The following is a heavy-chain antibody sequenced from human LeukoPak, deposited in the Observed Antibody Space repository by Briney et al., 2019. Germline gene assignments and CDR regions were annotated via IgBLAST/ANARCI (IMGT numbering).Heavy chain of an antibody. D-gene: IGHD2-2*01. V-gene: IGHV3-7*01. CDR2: IKEDGSEI. J-gene: IGHJ4*02. Sequence: TGGSLRLSCAASGFTFSSYWMSWVRQAPGKGLEWVANIKEDGSEIHYVDSVKSRFTISRDNAKNSLYLQMNSLRAEDTAVYYCARGGYQLIDYWGQGTLVTVSS. CDR3: ARGGYQLIDY. CDR1: GFTFSSYW.